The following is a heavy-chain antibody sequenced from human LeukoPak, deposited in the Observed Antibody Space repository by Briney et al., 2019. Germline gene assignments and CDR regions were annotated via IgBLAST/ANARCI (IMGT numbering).Heavy chain of an antibody. CDR1: GGSISSSSYY. J-gene: IGHJ4*02. D-gene: IGHD5-24*01. V-gene: IGHV4-39*07. Sequence: SETLSLTCTVSGGSISSSSYYWGWIRQPPGKGLEWIGSIYYSGSTYYNPSLKSRVTISVDTSKNQFSLKLNSVTAADTAVYYCAREDLEMATTWYFDYWGQGTLVTVSS. CDR3: AREDLEMATTWYFDY. CDR2: IYYSGST.